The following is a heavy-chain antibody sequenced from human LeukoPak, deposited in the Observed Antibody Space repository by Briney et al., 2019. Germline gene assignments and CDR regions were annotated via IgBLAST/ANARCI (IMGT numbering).Heavy chain of an antibody. CDR3: AKDYYGSGVYVLYNWFDP. V-gene: IGHV3-23*01. D-gene: IGHD3-10*01. CDR1: GFTFSTYA. CDR2: IRGSDGST. Sequence: GGSLRLSCAASGFTFSTYALSWVHQAPGKGLEWVSSIRGSDGSTYYADSVKGRFAISRDNSKNTLYLQMNSLRAEDTAVYYCAKDYYGSGVYVLYNWFDPWGQGTLVTVSS. J-gene: IGHJ5*02.